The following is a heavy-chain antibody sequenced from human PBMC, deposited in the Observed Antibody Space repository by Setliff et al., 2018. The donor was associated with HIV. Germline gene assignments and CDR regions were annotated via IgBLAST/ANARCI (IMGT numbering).Heavy chain of an antibody. Sequence: GGSLRLSCAASGFTFSIYTINWVRRAPGKGLEWVSSISSSGNYTNYADSVKGRFTISRDNAKNSLDLQMNSLRAEDTAVYFCARSESSGYSLPYTRFDAWGQGALVTVSS. D-gene: IGHD3-22*01. CDR3: ARSESSGYSLPYTRFDA. J-gene: IGHJ5*02. V-gene: IGHV3-21*01. CDR1: GFTFSIYT. CDR2: ISSSGNYT.